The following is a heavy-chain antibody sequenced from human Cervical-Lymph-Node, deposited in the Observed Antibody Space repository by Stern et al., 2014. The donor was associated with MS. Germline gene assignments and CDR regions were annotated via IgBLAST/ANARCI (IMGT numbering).Heavy chain of an antibody. CDR1: GFSLSNARMG. CDR3: ARIVLVSSGWYTYFQH. CDR2: IFSNDEK. Sequence: QVTLRESGPVLVKPTETLTLTCTVSGFSLSNARMGVSWIRQPPGKALEWLAHIFSNDEKSYSTSLKSRLTISQDTSKSQVVLTMTNMDPVDTATYYCARIVLVSSGWYTYFQHWGQGTLVTVSS. D-gene: IGHD6-19*01. V-gene: IGHV2-26*01. J-gene: IGHJ1*01.